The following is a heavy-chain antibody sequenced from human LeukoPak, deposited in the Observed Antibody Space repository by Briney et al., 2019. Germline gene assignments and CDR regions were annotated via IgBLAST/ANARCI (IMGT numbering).Heavy chain of an antibody. CDR1: GFTFSTYW. CDR3: ATSRTSDY. Sequence: PGGSLRLSCSASGFTFSTYWMSWVRQAPGKGLEWVANMKRDGSEIYYVDSVKGRFTISRDNAKNSLFLQMNSLRAEDTAVYYCATSRTSDYWGQGTLVTVSS. J-gene: IGHJ4*02. CDR2: MKRDGSEI. V-gene: IGHV3-7*01. D-gene: IGHD1-14*01.